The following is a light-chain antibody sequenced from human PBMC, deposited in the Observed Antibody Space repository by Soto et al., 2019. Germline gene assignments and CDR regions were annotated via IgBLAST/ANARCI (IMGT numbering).Light chain of an antibody. CDR3: QQADSFPLT. CDR2: GAS. V-gene: IGKV1D-12*01. Sequence: DIQMTQSPSSVSASIGDTVAITCRASQDISTLLAWYQQKPGKAPKLLIYGASTLESGVPSRFSGRGSGTDFTLTISSLQPEAFETSFCQQADSFPLTFGGGTKVDIK. J-gene: IGKJ4*01. CDR1: QDISTL.